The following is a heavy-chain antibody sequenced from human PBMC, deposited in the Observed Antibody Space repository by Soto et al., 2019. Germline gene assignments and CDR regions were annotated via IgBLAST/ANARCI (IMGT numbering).Heavy chain of an antibody. Sequence: ASVKVSCKASGYTFTSYGISWVRQAPGQGLEWMGWISAYNGNTNYAQKLQGRVTMTTDTSTSTAYMELRSLRSDDTAVYYCARDLRYFDWFHGWFDPWGQGTLVTVSS. J-gene: IGHJ5*02. CDR1: GYTFTSYG. CDR3: ARDLRYFDWFHGWFDP. CDR2: ISAYNGNT. V-gene: IGHV1-18*01. D-gene: IGHD3-9*01.